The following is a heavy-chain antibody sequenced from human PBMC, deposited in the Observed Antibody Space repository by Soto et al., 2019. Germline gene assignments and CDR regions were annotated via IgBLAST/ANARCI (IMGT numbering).Heavy chain of an antibody. CDR1: GFTFDDYT. J-gene: IGHJ4*02. CDR2: ISWDGGST. V-gene: IGHV3-43*01. Sequence: EVQLVESGGVVVQPGGSLRLSCAASGFTFDDYTMHWVRQAPGKGLEWVSLISWDGGSTYYADSVKGRFTISRDNSKNSLYLQMNSLRTEDTALYYCAKAAGYSSGWYPDYWGQGTLVTVSS. CDR3: AKAAGYSSGWYPDY. D-gene: IGHD6-19*01.